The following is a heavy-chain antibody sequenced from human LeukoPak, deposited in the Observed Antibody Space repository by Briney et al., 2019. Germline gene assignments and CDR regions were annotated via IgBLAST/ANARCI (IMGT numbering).Heavy chain of an antibody. V-gene: IGHV4-34*01. J-gene: IGHJ6*02. CDR2: INHSGST. CDR3: AKGGPYYYDNSGYYPSGMDV. D-gene: IGHD3-22*01. CDR1: GGSFSGYY. Sequence: PSETLSLTCAVYGGSFSGYYWSWIRQPPGKGLEWIGEINHSGSTNYNPSLKSRVTISVDTSKNQFSLKLSSVTAADTAVYYCAKGGPYYYDNSGYYPSGMDVWGQGTTVTVSS.